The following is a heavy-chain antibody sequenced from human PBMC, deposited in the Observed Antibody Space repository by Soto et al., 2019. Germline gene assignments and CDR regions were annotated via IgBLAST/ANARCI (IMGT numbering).Heavy chain of an antibody. CDR1: ADSVSRGSYH. CDR3: ARIGWGGDS. D-gene: IGHD3-10*01. V-gene: IGHV4-61*01. J-gene: IGHJ4*02. Sequence: PSETLSLTCTVSADSVSRGSYHWSWIRQPPGKGLEWIGFTPYSGSPEYNPSLKSRVLISLATSKNQLSLKVTSVTAADTAEYYCARIGWGGDSWGPGTLVTVSS. CDR2: TPYSGSP.